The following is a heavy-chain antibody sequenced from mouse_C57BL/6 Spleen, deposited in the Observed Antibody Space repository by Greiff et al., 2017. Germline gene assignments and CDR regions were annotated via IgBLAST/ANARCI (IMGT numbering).Heavy chain of an antibody. CDR2: IYPSASET. Sequence: VQLQQPGAELVRPGSSVKLSCKASGYTFTRYCLDWVKQRPGQGLEWIGNIYPSASETHYNQTFKDKATLTVDTSPSTAYMKLSSLTSEDSAGDRSAREGGRRDDWGKGTTLTVSS. V-gene: IGHV1-61*01. CDR1: GYTFTRYC. J-gene: IGHJ2*01. D-gene: IGHD1-2*01. CDR3: AREGGRRDD.